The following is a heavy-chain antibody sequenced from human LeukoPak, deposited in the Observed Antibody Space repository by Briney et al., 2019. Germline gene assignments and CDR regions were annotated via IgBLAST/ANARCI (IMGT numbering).Heavy chain of an antibody. CDR1: GFRFGGYA. D-gene: IGHD3-10*02. J-gene: IGHJ4*02. Sequence: GGSLRLSCSGSGFRFGGYALSWVRQAPGKGLEGVGFIRSKALYGTSEYAASVEGRFSISRDDSNNIVYLQMNSLKTEDTAVYFCVRESVRDYYFDFWGQETLVTVSS. V-gene: IGHV3-49*04. CDR2: IRSKALYGTS. CDR3: VRESVRDYYFDF.